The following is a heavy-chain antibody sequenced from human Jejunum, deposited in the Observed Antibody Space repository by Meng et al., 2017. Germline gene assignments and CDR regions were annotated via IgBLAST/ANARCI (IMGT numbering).Heavy chain of an antibody. CDR1: GESFTNYY. Sequence: QVQLQQWGAGLLKHSETLSLTCAVYGESFTNYYWNWIRQPPGKGLEWIGEVTHSEGTNYNPSLKSRVTISGDMSKNQFSLKLSSVTAADTAVYYCARGQDRAKTGYWGQGTLVTVSS. V-gene: IGHV4-34*01. CDR2: VTHSEGT. CDR3: ARGQDRAKTGY. J-gene: IGHJ4*02. D-gene: IGHD4/OR15-4a*01.